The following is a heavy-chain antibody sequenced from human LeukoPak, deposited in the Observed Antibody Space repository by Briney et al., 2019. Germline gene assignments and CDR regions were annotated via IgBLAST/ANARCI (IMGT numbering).Heavy chain of an antibody. D-gene: IGHD3-10*01. CDR1: GYIFTGYY. CDR3: ARGSFMVRGVIILFVY. CDR2: INPNSGGT. V-gene: IGHV1-2*02. Sequence: ASVKVSCKASGYIFTGYYMHWVRQAPGQGLEWMGWINPNSGGTNYAQKFQGRVTMTRDTSISTAYMELSRLRSDDTAVYYCARGSFMVRGVIILFVYWGQGTLVTVSS. J-gene: IGHJ4*02.